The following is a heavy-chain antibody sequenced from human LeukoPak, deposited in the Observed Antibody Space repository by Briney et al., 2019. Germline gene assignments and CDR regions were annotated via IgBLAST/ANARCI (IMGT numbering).Heavy chain of an antibody. Sequence: PGGSLRLSCAASRFTFSSYGIHWVRQAPGKGLEWVAFIRYDGSNKYYADSVKGRFTISRDNSENTLYLQMNNLRAEDTALYYCATSYDSSGCDWGQGTLVTVSS. CDR2: IRYDGSNK. V-gene: IGHV3-30*02. D-gene: IGHD3-22*01. CDR1: RFTFSSYG. J-gene: IGHJ4*02. CDR3: ATSYDSSGCD.